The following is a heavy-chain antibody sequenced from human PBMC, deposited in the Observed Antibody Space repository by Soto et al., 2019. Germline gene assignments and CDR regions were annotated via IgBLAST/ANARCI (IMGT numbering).Heavy chain of an antibody. V-gene: IGHV3-23*01. D-gene: IGHD3-22*01. J-gene: IGHJ3*02. CDR1: GFTFSSYA. Sequence: EVQLLESGGGLVQPGGSLRLSCAASGFTFSSYAMSWVRQAPGKGLEWVSAISGSGGSTYYADSVKGRFTISRDNSKNTLYLQMNSLRAEDTAVYYCAKDPDITMILGPGVRDFAFDIWGQGTMVTVSS. CDR2: ISGSGGST. CDR3: AKDPDITMILGPGVRDFAFDI.